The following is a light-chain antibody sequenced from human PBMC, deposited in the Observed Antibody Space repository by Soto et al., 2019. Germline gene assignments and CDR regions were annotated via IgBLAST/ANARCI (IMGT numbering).Light chain of an antibody. CDR2: DAS. CDR3: QQRGNWPWLT. J-gene: IGKJ4*01. V-gene: IGKV3-11*01. Sequence: EIVLRQSPGTLSLSTGARATLSCRASRSVNNYLAWYQQRPGQAPRLLIYDASNRATGIPARFSGCGSGTDFTLTISSLEPEDSAVYYCQQRGNWPWLTVGGGTRVEIK. CDR1: RSVNNY.